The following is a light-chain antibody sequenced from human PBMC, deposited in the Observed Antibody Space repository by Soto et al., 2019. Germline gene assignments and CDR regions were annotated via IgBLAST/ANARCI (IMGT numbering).Light chain of an antibody. V-gene: IGKV3-11*01. CDR2: DAS. Sequence: EIVLKQSPATLSLSPRERATLSCRASQSVSSYLAWYQQKPGQAPRLLIYDASNRATGIPARFSGSGSGTDFTLTISSLEPEDFAVYYCQQRTNWPLTFGGGTKV. CDR1: QSVSSY. CDR3: QQRTNWPLT. J-gene: IGKJ4*01.